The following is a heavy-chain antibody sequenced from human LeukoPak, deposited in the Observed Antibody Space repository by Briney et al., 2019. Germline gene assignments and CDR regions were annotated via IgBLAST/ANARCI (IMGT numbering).Heavy chain of an antibody. V-gene: IGHV3-9*01. CDR2: ISWNSGSI. D-gene: IGHD3-10*01. J-gene: IGHJ2*01. CDR3: AKDIRSITMVRGVNGYWYFDL. CDR1: GFTFDDYA. Sequence: GGSLRFSCAASGFTFDDYAMHWVRQAPGKGLEWVSGISWNSGSIGYADSVKGRFTISRDNAKNSLYLQMNSLRAEDTALYYCAKDIRSITMVRGVNGYWYFDLWGRGTLVTVSS.